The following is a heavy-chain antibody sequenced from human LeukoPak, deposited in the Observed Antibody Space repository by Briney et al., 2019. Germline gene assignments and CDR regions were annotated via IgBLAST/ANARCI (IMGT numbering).Heavy chain of an antibody. V-gene: IGHV4-4*02. CDR2: IYTSGST. Sequence: SETLSLTCAVSGGSISSSYWWSWVRQPPGKGLEWIGRIYTSGSTNYNPSLKSRVTMSVDTSKNQFSLKLSSVTAADTAVYYCAREGGYLQLRYFDYWGQGTLVTVSS. J-gene: IGHJ4*02. D-gene: IGHD5-24*01. CDR1: GGSISSSYW. CDR3: AREGGYLQLRYFDY.